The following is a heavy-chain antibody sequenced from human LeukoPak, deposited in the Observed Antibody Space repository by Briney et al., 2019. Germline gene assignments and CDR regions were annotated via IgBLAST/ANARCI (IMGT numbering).Heavy chain of an antibody. CDR2: ISSSSTYI. D-gene: IGHD6-19*01. Sequence: GGSLRLSCAASGFIFSSYSMNWVRQAPGKGLEWVSSISSSSTYIYYADSVKGRFTISRDNAKNSLYLQMNSLRAEDTAEYYCAGDKTTGGWYEFDYWGQGTLVTVSS. J-gene: IGHJ4*02. CDR1: GFIFSSYS. V-gene: IGHV3-21*01. CDR3: AGDKTTGGWYEFDY.